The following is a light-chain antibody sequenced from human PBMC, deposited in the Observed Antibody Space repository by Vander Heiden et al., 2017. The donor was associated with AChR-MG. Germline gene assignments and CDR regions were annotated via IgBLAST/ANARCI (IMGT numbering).Light chain of an antibody. CDR3: QRSDTTLSLT. J-gene: IGKJ4*01. CDR1: QSISSY. CDR2: AAS. V-gene: IGKV1-39*01. Sequence: DIQMTQSPSSLSASVGDRVTITCRASQSISSYLNWNQQKPGKAPELLIYAASSLQSGVPSRLSGSGSGTDFTLTISSLQPKDFATYSGQRSDTTLSLTFGGGTRVEIK.